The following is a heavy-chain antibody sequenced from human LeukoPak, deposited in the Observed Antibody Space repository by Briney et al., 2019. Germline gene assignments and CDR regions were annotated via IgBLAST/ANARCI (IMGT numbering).Heavy chain of an antibody. Sequence: SETLSLTCAVYGGSFSGYYWSWIRQPPGKGLEWIGEINHSGSTNYNPSLKSRVTISVDTSKNQFSLKLSSVTAADTAVYYCARVRPRSWYFDLWGRGTLVTVSS. CDR1: GGSFSGYY. CDR2: INHSGST. CDR3: ARVRPRSWYFDL. J-gene: IGHJ2*01. V-gene: IGHV4-34*01.